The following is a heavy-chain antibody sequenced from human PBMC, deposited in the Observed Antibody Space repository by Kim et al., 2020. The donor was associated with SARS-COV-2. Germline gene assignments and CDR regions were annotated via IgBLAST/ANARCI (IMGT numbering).Heavy chain of an antibody. D-gene: IGHD3-10*01. V-gene: IGHV7-4-1*02. CDR3: ARVGRSMVRGVYVISFDY. CDR2: INTNTGNP. Sequence: ASVKVSCKASGYTFTSYAMNWVRQAPGQGLEWMGWINTNTGNPTYAQGFTGRFVFSLDTSVSTAYLQISSLKAEDTAVYYCARVGRSMVRGVYVISFDYWGQGTLVTVSS. CDR1: GYTFTSYA. J-gene: IGHJ4*02.